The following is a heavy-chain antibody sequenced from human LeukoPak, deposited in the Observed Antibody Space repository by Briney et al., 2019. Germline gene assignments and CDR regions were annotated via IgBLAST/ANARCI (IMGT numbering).Heavy chain of an antibody. CDR3: ARHRSGSSWFAP. Sequence: SETLSLTCTVSGGSISSSSYYWGWIRQPPGKGLEWIGSIYYSGSTYYNPSLKSRVTISVDTSKNQFSLKLSSVTAADTAVYYCARHRSGSSWFAPWGQGTLVTVSS. CDR2: IYYSGST. D-gene: IGHD6-19*01. V-gene: IGHV4-39*01. CDR1: GGSISSSSYY. J-gene: IGHJ5*02.